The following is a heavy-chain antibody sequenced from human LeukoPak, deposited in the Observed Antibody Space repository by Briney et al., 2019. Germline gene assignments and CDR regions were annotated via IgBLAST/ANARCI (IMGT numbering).Heavy chain of an antibody. V-gene: IGHV3-20*04. D-gene: IGHD3-22*01. J-gene: IGHJ3*02. CDR1: GSTFDDCC. Sequence: GGSLRLSCAASGSTFDDCCMSWVRQAPGKGLEGVSGINWNCCSTGYAVSVKGRFTISRDNAKHPLYLQMNSLRAEDTALYYCARRSYYYDSSGLPRGAFDIWGQGTMVTVSS. CDR3: ARRSYYYDSSGLPRGAFDI. CDR2: INWNCCST.